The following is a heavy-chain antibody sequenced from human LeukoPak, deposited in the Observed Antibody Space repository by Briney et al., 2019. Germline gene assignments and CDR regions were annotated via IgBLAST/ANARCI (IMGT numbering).Heavy chain of an antibody. CDR3: ARATAILAAAGTVYFDY. CDR2: IIPIFGTA. J-gene: IGHJ4*02. Sequence: GASVKVSCKASGCTFSSYAISWVRQAPGQGLEWMGGIIPIFGTANYAQKFQGRVTITADKSTSTAYMELSSLRSEDTAAYYCARATAILAAAGTVYFDYWGQGTLVTVSS. V-gene: IGHV1-69*06. CDR1: GCTFSSYA. D-gene: IGHD6-13*01.